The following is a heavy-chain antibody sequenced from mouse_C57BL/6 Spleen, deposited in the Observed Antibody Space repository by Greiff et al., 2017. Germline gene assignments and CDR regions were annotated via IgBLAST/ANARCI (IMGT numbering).Heavy chain of an antibody. D-gene: IGHD2-5*01. CDR1: GFSFNTYA. Sequence: EVQGVESGGGLVQPKGSLKLSCAASGFSFNTYAMNWVRQAPGKGLEWVARIRSKSNNYATYYADSVKDRFTISRDDSESMLYLQMNNLKTEDTAMYYCVRQYSNGYFDYWGQGTTLTVSS. CDR2: IRSKSNNYAT. V-gene: IGHV10-1*01. CDR3: VRQYSNGYFDY. J-gene: IGHJ2*01.